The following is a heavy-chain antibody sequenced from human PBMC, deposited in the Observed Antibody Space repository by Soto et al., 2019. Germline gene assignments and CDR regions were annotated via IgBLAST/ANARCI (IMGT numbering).Heavy chain of an antibody. CDR1: GGSISSYY. Sequence: KASETLSLTCTVSGGSISSYYWSWIRQPAGKGLEWIGRIYTSGSTNYNPSLKSRVTMSVDTSKNQFSLKLRSVIVADTAVYHCARFVRSCSGTTCYTRADVWGQGTTVTVS. D-gene: IGHD2-2*02. J-gene: IGHJ6*02. CDR2: IYTSGST. V-gene: IGHV4-4*07. CDR3: ARFVRSCSGTTCYTRADV.